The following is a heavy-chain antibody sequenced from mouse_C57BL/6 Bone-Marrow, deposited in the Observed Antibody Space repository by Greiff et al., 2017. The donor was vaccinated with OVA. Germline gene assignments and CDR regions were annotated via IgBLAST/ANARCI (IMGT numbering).Heavy chain of an antibody. Sequence: QVQLQQSGAELVRPGTSVKVSCKASGYAFTNYLIEWVKQRPGQGLEWIGVINPGSGGTNYNEKFKGKATLTADKSSSTAYMQLSSRTSEDSAVYFCARRGTGYWGQGTTLTVSS. J-gene: IGHJ2*01. CDR2: INPGSGGT. CDR3: ARRGTGY. V-gene: IGHV1-54*01. CDR1: GYAFTNYL. D-gene: IGHD2-14*01.